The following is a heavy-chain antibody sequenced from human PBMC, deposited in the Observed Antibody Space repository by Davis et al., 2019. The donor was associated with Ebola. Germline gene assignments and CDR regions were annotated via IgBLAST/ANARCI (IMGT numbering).Heavy chain of an antibody. V-gene: IGHV1-2*02. CDR2: INPKSGVT. D-gene: IGHD6-19*01. Sequence: AASVKVSCKASGYTFTGYHSHWVRQAPGQGLQWIGWINPKSGVTEYAQKFQGRVTMTRDTSINTAYMELSGLTSDDTAVYYCARGSVAGTWHYGMAVWGQGTTVTVSS. CDR1: GYTFTGYH. J-gene: IGHJ6*02. CDR3: ARGSVAGTWHYGMAV.